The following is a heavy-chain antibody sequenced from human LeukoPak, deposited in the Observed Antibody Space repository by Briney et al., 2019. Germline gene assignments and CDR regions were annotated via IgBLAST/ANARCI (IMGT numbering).Heavy chain of an antibody. CDR2: ISAYNGET. D-gene: IGHD6-6*01. V-gene: IGHV1-18*01. CDR3: ARDLVPARPCWFDP. Sequence: ASVKVSCKASGYTFTTYGISWMRQAPGQGLEWMGWISAYNGETKYAQKLQGRVTMTTETPTSTAYMELRSLRCDDTAVYCCARDLVPARPCWFDPWGQGTLVTVSS. CDR1: GYTFTTYG. J-gene: IGHJ5*02.